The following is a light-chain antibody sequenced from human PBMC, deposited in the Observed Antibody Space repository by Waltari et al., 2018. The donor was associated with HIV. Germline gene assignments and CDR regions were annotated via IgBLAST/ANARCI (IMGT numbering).Light chain of an antibody. CDR2: EVS. J-gene: IGLJ2*01. CDR3: CAYAGSTTYVI. Sequence: QYALTPPASVSGSPGPAITLPCPGTSSDVGGSNLVPSDQQHPGKAPKLMIYEVSKRPSGVSNRFSGSKSGNTASLTISGLQAEDEADYYCCAYAGSTTYVIFGGGTKLTVL. CDR1: SSDVGGSNL. V-gene: IGLV2-23*02.